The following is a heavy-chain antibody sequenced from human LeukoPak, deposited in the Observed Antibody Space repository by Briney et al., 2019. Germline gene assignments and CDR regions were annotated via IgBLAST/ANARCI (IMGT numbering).Heavy chain of an antibody. V-gene: IGHV4-4*07. CDR1: GGSICGYY. D-gene: IGHD1-7*01. CDR3: ARLITGTTTAFDI. CDR2: VYTSGST. Sequence: SETLSLTCSVSGGSICGYYWTWIRQPAGKGLEWIGRVYTSGSTHYNPSLKTRLTMSVDTSKNQFSLKLSSVTAADTAVYYCARLITGTTTAFDIWGQGTMVTVSS. J-gene: IGHJ3*02.